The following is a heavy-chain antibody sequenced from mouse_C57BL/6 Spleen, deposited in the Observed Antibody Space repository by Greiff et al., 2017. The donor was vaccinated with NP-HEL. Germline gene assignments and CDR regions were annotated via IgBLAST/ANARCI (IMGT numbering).Heavy chain of an antibody. CDR2: ISSGSSTI. CDR3: ARNGYGDGPFDY. J-gene: IGHJ2*01. Sequence: DVRLVESGGGLVKPGGSLKLSCAASGFTFSDYGMHWVRQAPEKGLEWVAYISSGSSTIYYADTVKGRFTISRDNAKNTLFLQMTSLRSEDTAMYYCARNGYGDGPFDYWGQGTTLTVSS. V-gene: IGHV5-17*01. CDR1: GFTFSDYG. D-gene: IGHD2-2*01.